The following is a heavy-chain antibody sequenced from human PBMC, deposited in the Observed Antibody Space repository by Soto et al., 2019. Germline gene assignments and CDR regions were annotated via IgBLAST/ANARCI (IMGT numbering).Heavy chain of an antibody. J-gene: IGHJ6*02. V-gene: IGHV3-21*01. Sequence: ESLRLSCVGSGFTFSTYSINWVRQAPGKGLEWVSPISSRSDIYYADSVKGRFTISRDNAKNSVSLQMNSLRAEDTAVYYCAREYTAWPLAYGLDVWGQGTTVTVSS. D-gene: IGHD2-2*02. CDR3: AREYTAWPLAYGLDV. CDR2: ISSRSDI. CDR1: GFTFSTYS.